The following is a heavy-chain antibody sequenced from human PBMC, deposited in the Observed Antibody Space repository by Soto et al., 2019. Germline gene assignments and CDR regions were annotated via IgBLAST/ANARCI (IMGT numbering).Heavy chain of an antibody. CDR3: ANGAVAGTEYYVY. V-gene: IGHV3-30*18. J-gene: IGHJ4*02. CDR2: ISSDRSNE. Sequence: QVQLVESGGGVVQPGRSLRLSCAASGFTFSSYGMHWVRQAPGKGLEWVAVISSDRSNEYYADSVKGRFTISRDNSKNTLYLQMNSLRADDTAVYYCANGAVAGTEYYVYWGQGTLVTVSS. CDR1: GFTFSSYG. D-gene: IGHD6-19*01.